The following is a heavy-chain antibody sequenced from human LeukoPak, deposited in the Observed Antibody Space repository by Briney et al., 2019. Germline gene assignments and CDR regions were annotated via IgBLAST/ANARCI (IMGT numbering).Heavy chain of an antibody. CDR3: SRLIVGATPDY. CDR1: GGSLNDYY. D-gene: IGHD1-26*01. Sequence: SETLSLTCAVYGGSLNDYYWSWISLPPGKGLECIGEINHSGSTNYNPSLKSRVTISVDTSNSQFFLRLSSVTAADTAVYYCSRLIVGATPDYWGQGTLVTVSS. J-gene: IGHJ4*02. CDR2: INHSGST. V-gene: IGHV4-34*01.